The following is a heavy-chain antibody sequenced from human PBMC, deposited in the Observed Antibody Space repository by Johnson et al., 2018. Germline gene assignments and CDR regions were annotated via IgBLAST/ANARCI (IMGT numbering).Heavy chain of an antibody. CDR3: ARDMSRGVVVPAEEREHAFDI. V-gene: IGHV4-61*01. D-gene: IGHD2-2*01. Sequence: QVQLQESGPGLVKPSETLSLTCTVSGGSVSNSNYYWSWIRQPPGKGLEWIGYIYYSGSTNYHPSLKSRVTISVDKSKNQFSLKLRSVTAAATAVYYCARDMSRGVVVPAEEREHAFDIWGQGTMVTVSS. CDR2: IYYSGST. CDR1: GGSVSNSNYY. J-gene: IGHJ3*02.